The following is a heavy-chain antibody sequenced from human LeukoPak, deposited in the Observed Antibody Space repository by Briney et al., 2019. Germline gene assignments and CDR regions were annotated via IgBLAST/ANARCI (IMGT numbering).Heavy chain of an antibody. Sequence: GASVKVSCKASGGTFISYAISWVRQAPGQGLEWMGGIIPIFGTANYAQKFQGRVTITADESTSTAYMELSSLRSEDTAVYYCASRYCSSTSCLIWFDPWGQGTLVTVSS. CDR1: GGTFISYA. J-gene: IGHJ5*02. CDR2: IIPIFGTA. D-gene: IGHD2-2*01. V-gene: IGHV1-69*13. CDR3: ASRYCSSTSCLIWFDP.